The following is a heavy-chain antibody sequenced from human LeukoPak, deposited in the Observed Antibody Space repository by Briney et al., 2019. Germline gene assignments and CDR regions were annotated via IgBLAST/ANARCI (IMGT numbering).Heavy chain of an antibody. J-gene: IGHJ4*02. V-gene: IGHV3-7*01. CDR1: GFTYSTYW. Sequence: GGSLRLSCAASGFTYSTYWMSWVRQAPGKGLQWVASIIQDGSEKYYVDSVKGRFTISRDDTNNSLYLQMNSLSAEDTAVYYCVRGDGYRYTLFDNWGQGTLVTVSS. CDR2: IIQDGSEK. CDR3: VRGDGYRYTLFDN. D-gene: IGHD5-18*01.